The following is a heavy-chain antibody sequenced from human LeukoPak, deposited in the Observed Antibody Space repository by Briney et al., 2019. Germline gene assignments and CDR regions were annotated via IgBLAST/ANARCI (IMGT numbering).Heavy chain of an antibody. CDR1: GGSVNNGRYY. Sequence: SGTLSLTCAVSGGSVNNGRYYWSWIRQPPGKGLEWIGYVYYSGDSDYDPSLKSRVNISIDTSKDIFSLKMNLVTAADTAMHFCARGIAAGGYYWYFDLWGRGTLV. CDR3: ARGIAAGGYYWYFDL. J-gene: IGHJ2*01. V-gene: IGHV4-61*03. CDR2: VYYSGDS. D-gene: IGHD6-13*01.